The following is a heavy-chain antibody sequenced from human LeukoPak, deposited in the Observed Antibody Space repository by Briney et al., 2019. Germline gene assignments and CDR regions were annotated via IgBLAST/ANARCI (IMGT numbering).Heavy chain of an antibody. D-gene: IGHD1-26*01. V-gene: IGHV3-48*01. CDR1: GFTFSSHS. Sequence: PGGSLRLSCAASGFTFSSHSMNWVRQAPGKGLEWVSYISHSFSTTYYADSVKGRFTMSRDNAKNSLFLHMNSLRVEDTAVYYCAIDGGSYSDDYYFDYWGQGTLVTVSS. CDR3: AIDGGSYSDDYYFDY. J-gene: IGHJ4*02. CDR2: ISHSFSTT.